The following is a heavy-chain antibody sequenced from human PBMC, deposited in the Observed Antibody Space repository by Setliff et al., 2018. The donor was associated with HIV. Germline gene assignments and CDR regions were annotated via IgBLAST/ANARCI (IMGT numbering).Heavy chain of an antibody. CDR1: GGSISSSSYY. CDR2: INHSGST. CDR3: ARVGGKGYSNFLDS. Sequence: SETLSLTCTVSGGSISSSSYYWGWIRQPPGKGLEWIGEINHSGSTNYNPSLKSRVTISVDTSKKQFSLNLRSVTAADTAVYYCARVGGKGYSNFLDSWGQGALVTVS. D-gene: IGHD4-4*01. J-gene: IGHJ4*02. V-gene: IGHV4-39*07.